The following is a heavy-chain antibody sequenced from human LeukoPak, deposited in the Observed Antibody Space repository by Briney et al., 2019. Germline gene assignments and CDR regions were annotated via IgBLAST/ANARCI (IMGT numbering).Heavy chain of an antibody. V-gene: IGHV4-31*03. CDR1: GGSISIGGYY. D-gene: IGHD3-22*01. CDR2: IYYSGST. J-gene: IGHJ4*02. CDR3: AAEIYYDSSGYYFDY. Sequence: SSQTLSLTCTVSGGSISIGGYYWSWIRQHPGKGLEWIGYIYYSGSTYYNPSLKSRVTISVDTSKNQFSLKLSSVTAADTAVYYCAAEIYYDSSGYYFDYWGQGTLVTVSS.